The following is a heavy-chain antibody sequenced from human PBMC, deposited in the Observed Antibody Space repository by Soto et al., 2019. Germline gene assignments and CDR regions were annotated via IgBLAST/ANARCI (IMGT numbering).Heavy chain of an antibody. CDR3: ARDLGGYSYYYYGMDV. J-gene: IGHJ6*02. CDR2: ISYDGSNK. V-gene: IGHV3-30-3*01. CDR1: GFTFSSYA. Sequence: GGSLRLSCAASGFTFSSYAMHWVRQAPGKGLEWAAVISYDGSNKYYADSVKGRFTISRDNSKNTLYLQMNSLRAEDTAVYYCARDLGGYSYYYYGMDVWGQGTTVAVSS.